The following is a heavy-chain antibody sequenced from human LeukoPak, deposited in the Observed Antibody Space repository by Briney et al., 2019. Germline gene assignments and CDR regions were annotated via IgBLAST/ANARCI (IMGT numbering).Heavy chain of an antibody. CDR2: ISAYNGNT. Sequence: GASVKVSCKASGYTFTSYGISWVRQAPGQGLEWMGWISAYNGNTNYAQKLQGRVTMTTDTSTSTAYMELRSLRSDDTAVYYCATGSVPGLLWFGELLYWGQGTLVTVSS. D-gene: IGHD3-10*01. V-gene: IGHV1-18*01. CDR1: GYTFTSYG. CDR3: ATGSVPGLLWFGELLY. J-gene: IGHJ4*02.